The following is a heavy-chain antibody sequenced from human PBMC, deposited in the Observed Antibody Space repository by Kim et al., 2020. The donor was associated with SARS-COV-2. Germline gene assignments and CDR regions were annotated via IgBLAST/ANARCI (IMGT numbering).Heavy chain of an antibody. CDR1: GFSFGDFA. V-gene: IGHV3-9*01. CDR2: INWNSREI. CDR3: AKDRARLVYSYGMDA. J-gene: IGHJ6*02. D-gene: IGHD6-19*01. Sequence: GGSLRLSCATSGFSFGDFALHWVRQAPGKGLEWVAGINWNSREIAYADSVKGRVTISRDDATKSLYLHMKSLGPEDTAFYYCAKDRARLVYSYGMDAWG.